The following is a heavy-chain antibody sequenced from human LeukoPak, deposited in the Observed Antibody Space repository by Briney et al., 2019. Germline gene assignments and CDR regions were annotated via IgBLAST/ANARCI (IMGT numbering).Heavy chain of an antibody. V-gene: IGHV4-30-4*08. J-gene: IGHJ6*03. D-gene: IGHD4-17*01. CDR3: ARGLRGRETGVGGVAPQRYYYMDV. CDR1: GDSISNGDSY. Sequence: SETLSLTCTVSGDSISNGDSYWTWIRQPPGKGLEWIGYIYYSGSTYSNPSLKSRLTITVDTSKNQVSLRLSSVTAADTAVYYRARGLRGRETGVGGVAPQRYYYMDVWGKGTAVTVPS. CDR2: IYYSGST.